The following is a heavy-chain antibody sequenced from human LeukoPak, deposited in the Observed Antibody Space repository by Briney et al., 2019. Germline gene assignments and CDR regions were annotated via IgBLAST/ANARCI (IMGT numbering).Heavy chain of an antibody. Sequence: PGGSLRLSCAASGFTFTTYWMSWVRQAPGRGLEWVSYISSSGSTIYYADSVKGRFTLSRDNAKNSLYLQMNSLRAEDTAVYYCALPDGDYGVMRIDAFDIWGQGTMVTVSS. J-gene: IGHJ3*02. CDR3: ALPDGDYGVMRIDAFDI. CDR2: ISSSGSTI. D-gene: IGHD4/OR15-4a*01. V-gene: IGHV3-48*04. CDR1: GFTFTTYW.